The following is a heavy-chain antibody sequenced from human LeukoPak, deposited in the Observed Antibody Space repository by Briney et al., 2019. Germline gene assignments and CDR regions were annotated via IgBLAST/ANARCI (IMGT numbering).Heavy chain of an antibody. J-gene: IGHJ5*02. Sequence: SETLSLTCTVSGGSISSSSYYWGWIRQPPGKGLEWIGSIYYSGSTYYNPSLKSRVTISVDTSKNQFSLKLSSATAADTAVYYCARHMTFRRYCSSTSCYTGEFDPWGQGTLVTVSS. D-gene: IGHD2-2*02. V-gene: IGHV4-39*01. CDR2: IYYSGST. CDR3: ARHMTFRRYCSSTSCYTGEFDP. CDR1: GGSISSSSYY.